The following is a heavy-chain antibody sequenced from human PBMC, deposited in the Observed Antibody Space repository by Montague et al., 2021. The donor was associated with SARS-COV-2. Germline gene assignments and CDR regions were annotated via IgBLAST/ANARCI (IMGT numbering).Heavy chain of an antibody. CDR2: ISYSGST. Sequence: SETRSLTCTVSGGSITSYYWSWIRQPAGKGLEWIGYISYSGSTNYSPSLKSRVTISVDTSKNQLSLKVISATAADTAVYYCARFGYESVGYYYIYPDWGQGTLVTVSS. CDR1: GGSITSYY. D-gene: IGHD3-22*01. V-gene: IGHV4-59*01. CDR3: ARFGYESVGYYYIYPD. J-gene: IGHJ1*01.